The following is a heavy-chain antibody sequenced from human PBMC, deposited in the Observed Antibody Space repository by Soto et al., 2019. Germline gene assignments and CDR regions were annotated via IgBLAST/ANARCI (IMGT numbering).Heavy chain of an antibody. Sequence: QVQLVESGGGVVQPGRSLRLSCAASGFTFKNYHMHWVRQAPGKGLQWLAFISYDKNNKYYEDSVKGRFTISRDNSKNTLYLQLNSLRPEDTAVYYCARDDYGVPDWGQGTLVTVSS. CDR3: ARDDYGVPD. J-gene: IGHJ4*02. CDR2: ISYDKNNK. CDR1: GFTFKNYH. V-gene: IGHV3-30-3*01. D-gene: IGHD4-17*01.